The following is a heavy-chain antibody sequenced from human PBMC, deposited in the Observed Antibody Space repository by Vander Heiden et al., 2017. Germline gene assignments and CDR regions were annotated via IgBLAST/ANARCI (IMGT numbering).Heavy chain of an antibody. D-gene: IGHD2-2*01. J-gene: IGHJ5*02. V-gene: IGHV1-24*01. CDR2: FDPEDGET. CDR1: GYTLTELS. Sequence: QVQLVQSGAEVKKPGASVKVSCKVSGYTLTELSMHGVRQAPGKGLEWMGGFDPEDGETIYAQKFQGRVTTTEDTSTDTAYMELSSLRSEDTAVYYCATSAPDIVVVPAAHRGWFDPWGQGTLVTVSS. CDR3: ATSAPDIVVVPAAHRGWFDP.